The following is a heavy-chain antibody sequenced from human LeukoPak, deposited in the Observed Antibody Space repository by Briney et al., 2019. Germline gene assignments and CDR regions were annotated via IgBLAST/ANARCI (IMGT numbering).Heavy chain of an antibody. CDR1: GFTFSSYA. Sequence: GGSLRLSCAASGFTFSSYAMSWVRQAPGKGLEWVSAISGSGGSTYYADSVKGRFTISRDNSKNTLYLQMNSLRAKDTAVYYCAKGEYSSSSGYYFDYWGQGTLVTVSS. CDR2: ISGSGGST. J-gene: IGHJ4*02. V-gene: IGHV3-23*01. D-gene: IGHD6-6*01. CDR3: AKGEYSSSSGYYFDY.